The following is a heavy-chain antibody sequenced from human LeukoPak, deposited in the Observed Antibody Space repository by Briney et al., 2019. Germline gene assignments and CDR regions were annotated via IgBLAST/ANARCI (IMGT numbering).Heavy chain of an antibody. Sequence: PGGSLRLSCAASGFTFGSYAMHWVRQAPGKGLEWVAVISYDGSNKYYADSVKGRFTISRDNSKNTLYLQMNSLRAEDTAVYYCARDLDIVVVPAAMYYYYGMDVWGQGTTVTVSS. V-gene: IGHV3-30-3*01. CDR1: GFTFGSYA. J-gene: IGHJ6*02. D-gene: IGHD2-2*03. CDR2: ISYDGSNK. CDR3: ARDLDIVVVPAAMYYYYGMDV.